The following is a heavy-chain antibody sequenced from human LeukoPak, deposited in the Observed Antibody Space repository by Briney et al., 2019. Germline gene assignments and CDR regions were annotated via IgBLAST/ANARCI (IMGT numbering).Heavy chain of an antibody. Sequence: GGSLRLSCAASGFTFSTYWMHWVRQAPGKGLVWVSRISSDGSITSYADSVKGRFTISRDNAKNTLYLQMSSLRAEDTAVYYCARHLNYYFDYWGQGTLVTVSS. CDR3: ARHLNYYFDY. CDR1: GFTFSTYW. V-gene: IGHV3-74*01. J-gene: IGHJ4*02. D-gene: IGHD3-10*01. CDR2: ISSDGSIT.